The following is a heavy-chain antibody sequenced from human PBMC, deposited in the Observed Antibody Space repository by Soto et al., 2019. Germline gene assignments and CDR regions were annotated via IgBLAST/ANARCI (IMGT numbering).Heavy chain of an antibody. CDR1: GYTFTSYD. CDR2: MNPNSGNT. V-gene: IGHV1-8*01. Sequence: ASVKVSCTASGYTFTSYDINWVRQATGQGLEWMGWMNPNSGNTGYAQKFQGRVTMTRNTSISTAYMELSSLRSEDTAVYYCARVGSFDYGDYYFDYWGQGTLVTVSS. J-gene: IGHJ4*02. D-gene: IGHD4-17*01. CDR3: ARVGSFDYGDYYFDY.